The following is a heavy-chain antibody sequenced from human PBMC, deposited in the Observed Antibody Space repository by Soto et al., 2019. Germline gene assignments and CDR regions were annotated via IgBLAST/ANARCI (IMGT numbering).Heavy chain of an antibody. V-gene: IGHV1-3*01. Sequence: ASVKVSCKASGYSFTSYDINWVRQAPGQRLEWMGWINAGNGNTKYSQKFQGRVTITRDTSASTAYMELSSLRSEDTAVYYCASRSSWAGPFDYWGQGTLVTVSS. J-gene: IGHJ4*02. CDR1: GYSFTSYD. CDR2: INAGNGNT. D-gene: IGHD6-19*01. CDR3: ASRSSWAGPFDY.